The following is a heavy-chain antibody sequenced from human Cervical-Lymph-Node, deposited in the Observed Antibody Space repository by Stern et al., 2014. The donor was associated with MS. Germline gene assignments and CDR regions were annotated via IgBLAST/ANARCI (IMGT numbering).Heavy chain of an antibody. CDR3: ARHLGSHESGWFDP. D-gene: IGHD1-26*01. Sequence: QVQLVQSGAEVKKPWSSVKVSCQASGGTLTSYPISWVRQAPGQGLEWLGGIMPICGTSNYAHKFQGRVTITADESTTTIYMELRSLKSEDTAVYYCARHLGSHESGWFDPWGQGTLVTVSS. J-gene: IGHJ5*02. CDR1: GGTLTSYP. V-gene: IGHV1-69*01. CDR2: IMPICGTS.